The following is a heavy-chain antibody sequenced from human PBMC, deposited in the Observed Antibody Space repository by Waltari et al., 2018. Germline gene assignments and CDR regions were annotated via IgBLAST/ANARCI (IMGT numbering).Heavy chain of an antibody. Sequence: QVQLVESGGGVVQPGKSLILSCAGRGFGFSRFGLHWVRQAPGKGLEWVAIIWFDGSKIYYADSVKGRFTISRDNSRNTVYLQMNSLRPEDSGVYYCARCPDEYNYYYMEVWGRGTTVSVSS. J-gene: IGHJ6*03. CDR1: GFGFSRFG. V-gene: IGHV3-33*08. CDR3: ARCPDEYNYYYMEV. CDR2: IWFDGSKI.